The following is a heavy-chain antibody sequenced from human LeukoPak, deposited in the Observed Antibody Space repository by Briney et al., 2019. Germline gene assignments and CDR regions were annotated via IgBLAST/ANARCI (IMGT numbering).Heavy chain of an antibody. CDR3: ARSLVRFLRFDP. V-gene: IGHV4-4*07. D-gene: IGHD3-3*01. J-gene: IGHJ5*02. CDR1: GGSISSYY. CDR2: IYTSGST. Sequence: SETLSLTCTVSGGSISSYYWSWLRQPAGKGLEWIGRIYTSGSTNYNPSLKSRVTMSVDTSKNQFSLKLSSVTAADTAVYYCARSLVRFLRFDPWGQGTLVTVSS.